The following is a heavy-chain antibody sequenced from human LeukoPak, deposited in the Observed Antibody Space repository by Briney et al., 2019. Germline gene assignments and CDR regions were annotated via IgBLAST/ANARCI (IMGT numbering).Heavy chain of an antibody. J-gene: IGHJ6*03. CDR1: GYTFTSYA. Sequence: ASVKVSCKASGYTFTSYAMNWVRQAPGQGLEWMGWINTNTGNPTYAQGFTGRFVFSLDTSVSTAYLQISSLKAEDTAVYYCARTNLPHQGSSTSCLGTCFYYYYMDVWGKGTTVTASS. CDR2: INTNTGNP. V-gene: IGHV7-4-1*02. D-gene: IGHD2-2*01. CDR3: ARTNLPHQGSSTSCLGTCFYYYYMDV.